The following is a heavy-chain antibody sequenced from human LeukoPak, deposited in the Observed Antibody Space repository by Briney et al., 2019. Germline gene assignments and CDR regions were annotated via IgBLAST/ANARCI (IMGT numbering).Heavy chain of an antibody. J-gene: IGHJ4*02. CDR2: TRSKAYGGTT. CDR1: GFTFSSYV. Sequence: PGRSLRLSCAASGFTFSSYVMHWVRQAPGKGLEWVGFTRSKAYGGTTEYAASVIGRFTVSRDDSKSIAYLQMNSLKTEDTAVYYCTREPPHPRYSGSPRGYFDYWGQGTLVTVSS. CDR3: TREPPHPRYSGSPRGYFDY. D-gene: IGHD1-26*01. V-gene: IGHV3-49*04.